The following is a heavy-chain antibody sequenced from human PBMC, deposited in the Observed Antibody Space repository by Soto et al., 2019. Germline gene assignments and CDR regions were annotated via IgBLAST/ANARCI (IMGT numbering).Heavy chain of an antibody. Sequence: QVQLVESGGGVVQPGKSLSLSCVASGFTFSSYGMHWVRQAPGKGLEWVALVSYDGSQKYFGVSVKGRFTISRDNSKNTLSLEMNSLRRDDTAVYYCPKEMGGSYYSAYSSDHWGQGTLVTVSS. CDR2: VSYDGSQK. J-gene: IGHJ4*02. V-gene: IGHV3-30*18. CDR3: PKEMGGSYYSAYSSDH. CDR1: GFTFSSYG. D-gene: IGHD1-26*01.